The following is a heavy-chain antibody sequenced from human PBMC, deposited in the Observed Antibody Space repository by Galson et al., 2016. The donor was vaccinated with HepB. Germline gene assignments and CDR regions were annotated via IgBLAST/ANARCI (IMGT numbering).Heavy chain of an antibody. V-gene: IGHV3-13*01. CDR3: ARGPYRRSSFYYGMDV. CDR1: GFTFRTYD. Sequence: SLRLSCAASGFTFRTYDMHWVRQTKTKGLEWVSAIGTAGYTYYPDSVKGRFTISRENAKNSLYLQMNSLRAGDTAVYYCARGPYRRSSFYYGMDVWGQGTTVTVSS. D-gene: IGHD3-10*01. CDR2: IGTAGYT. J-gene: IGHJ6*02.